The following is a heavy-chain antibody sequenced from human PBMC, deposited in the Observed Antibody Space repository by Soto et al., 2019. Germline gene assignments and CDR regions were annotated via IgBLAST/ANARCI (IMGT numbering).Heavy chain of an antibody. CDR2: IYYSGST. CDR1: GGSISSSSYY. V-gene: IGHV4-39*01. CDR3: ARPKYRGVFFFDY. J-gene: IGHJ4*02. Sequence: SETLSLTCTVSGGSISSSSYYWGWIRQPPGKGLEWIGSIYYSGSTYYNPSLKSRVTISVDTSKNQFSLKLSSVTAADTAVYYCARPKYRGVFFFDYWGQGTLVTVSS. D-gene: IGHD2-2*01.